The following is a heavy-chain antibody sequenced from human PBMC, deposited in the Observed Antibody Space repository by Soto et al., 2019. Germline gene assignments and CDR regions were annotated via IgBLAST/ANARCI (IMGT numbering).Heavy chain of an antibody. CDR1: GGSFSGYY. D-gene: IGHD3-3*01. V-gene: IGHV4-34*01. Sequence: SDTLSLTCAVYGGSFSGYYWSWIRQPPGKGLEWIGEINHSGSTNYNPSLKSRVTISVDTSKNQFSLKLSSVTAADTAVYYCARGSTIFGVVINYYYYGMDVWGQGTTVTVSS. J-gene: IGHJ6*02. CDR3: ARGSTIFGVVINYYYYGMDV. CDR2: INHSGST.